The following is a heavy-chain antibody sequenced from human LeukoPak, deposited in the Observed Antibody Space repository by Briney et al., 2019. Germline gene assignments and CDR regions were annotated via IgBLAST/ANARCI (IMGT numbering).Heavy chain of an antibody. CDR1: GFTFGDYA. J-gene: IGHJ5*02. CDR2: IRSKAYGGTT. Sequence: GGSLRLSCTASGFTFGDYAMSWVRQAPGKGREWVGFIRSKAYGGTTEYAASVKGRFTISRDDSKSIAYLQMNSLNTEDTAVYYCTRSFDRIQLWLISRWFDPWGQGTLVTVSS. CDR3: TRSFDRIQLWLISRWFDP. D-gene: IGHD5-18*01. V-gene: IGHV3-49*04.